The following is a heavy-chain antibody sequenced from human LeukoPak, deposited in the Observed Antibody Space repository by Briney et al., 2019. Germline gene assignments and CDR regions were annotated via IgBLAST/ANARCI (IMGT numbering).Heavy chain of an antibody. D-gene: IGHD5-12*01. CDR2: MKQDGSEK. V-gene: IGHV3-7*01. J-gene: IGHJ4*02. Sequence: PGGSLTLSCAVSGLYFSNYWMSWVRQAPGKGLEWVANMKQDGSEKYFVDSVRGRFTISRDNGKNSLYLQMNSVRVEDTAVYYCARDAGHTGYDLLDYWGQGTLVTVSS. CDR3: ARDAGHTGYDLLDY. CDR1: GLYFSNYW.